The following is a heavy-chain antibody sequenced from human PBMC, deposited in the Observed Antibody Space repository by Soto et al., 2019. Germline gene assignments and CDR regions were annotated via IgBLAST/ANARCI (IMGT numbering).Heavy chain of an antibody. CDR3: ARSVFP. V-gene: IGHV4-31*03. CDR1: GGSISRGGYY. CDR2: IYYSKST. Sequence: TLSVTCTVSGGSISRGGYYCSWIRQHPGKGLEWIGYIYYSKSTYYNPSLKSRVTISLDTSKNQFSLKLTSVTAADTAVYYCARSVFPWGQRTLVTVSS. J-gene: IGHJ5*02.